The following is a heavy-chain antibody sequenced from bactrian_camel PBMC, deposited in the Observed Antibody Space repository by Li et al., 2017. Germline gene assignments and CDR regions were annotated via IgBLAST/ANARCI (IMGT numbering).Heavy chain of an antibody. CDR3: AASSVGWSVIEY. D-gene: IGHD1*01. CDR1: GLRFINSW. Sequence: QLVESGGGLVQPGGSLRLSCAASGLRFINSWMYWIRQAPGKGLKWVSTIVDQRTTYYVDSVKGRFTFSRDNAKNAVYLQMKRLKPEDTALYFCAASSVGWSVIEYRGQGTQVTVS. V-gene: IGHV3S25*01. J-gene: IGHJ4*01. CDR2: IVDQRTT.